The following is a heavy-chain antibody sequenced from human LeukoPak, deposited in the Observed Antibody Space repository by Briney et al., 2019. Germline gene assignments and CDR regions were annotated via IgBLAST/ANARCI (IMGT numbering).Heavy chain of an antibody. CDR2: IRQDGSEK. V-gene: IGHV3-7*01. CDR1: GFSFSRYW. D-gene: IGHD2/OR15-2a*01. Sequence: GGSLRLSCAASGFSFSRYWMSWVRQAPGKGLEWVANIRQDGSEKYYVDSVEGRFTISRDNAKNSLYLQMNSLRGEDAAGYYCASDRSMSGPPFSNWFDPWGQGTLVSVSS. J-gene: IGHJ5*02. CDR3: ASDRSMSGPPFSNWFDP.